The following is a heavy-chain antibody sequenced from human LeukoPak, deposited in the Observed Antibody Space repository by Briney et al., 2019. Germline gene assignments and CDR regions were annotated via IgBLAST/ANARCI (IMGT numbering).Heavy chain of an antibody. CDR3: ARLGRPAAFDI. Sequence: SETLSLTCTVSGGSISTYYWSWIRQPPGKGLEWIGYIYYSGNTNYNPSLKSRLTIPIDTSKNQFSLKLNSVTAADTALYHCARLGRPAAFDIWGQGTMVTVS. V-gene: IGHV4-59*08. CDR1: GGSISTYY. CDR2: IYYSGNT. J-gene: IGHJ3*02. D-gene: IGHD3-16*01.